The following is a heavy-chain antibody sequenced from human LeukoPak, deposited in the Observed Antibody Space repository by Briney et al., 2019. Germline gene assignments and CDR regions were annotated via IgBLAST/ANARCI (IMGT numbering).Heavy chain of an antibody. J-gene: IGHJ4*02. CDR1: GFTFSSYS. CDR3: ATSIAVAGNYFDY. D-gene: IGHD6-19*01. Sequence: PGGSLRLSCAASGFTFSSYSMNWVRQAPGKGLEWVSSISSSSNYIYYADSVKGRFTISRDNAKNSLYLQMNSLRAEDTAVYYCATSIAVAGNYFDYWGQGTLVTVSS. V-gene: IGHV3-21*01. CDR2: ISSSSNYI.